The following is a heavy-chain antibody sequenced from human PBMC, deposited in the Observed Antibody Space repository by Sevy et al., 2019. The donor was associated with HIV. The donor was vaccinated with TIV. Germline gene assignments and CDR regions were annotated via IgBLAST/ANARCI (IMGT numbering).Heavy chain of an antibody. Sequence: GGSLRLSCAASGFTFSSYGMHWVRQAPGKGLEWVAFMRYDGSNKYYADSVKGRFTISRDNSKNTLYLQMNSLRAEDTAVYYCAKDPQTYYDFWSGYCPYFDYWGQGTLVTVSS. CDR3: AKDPQTYYDFWSGYCPYFDY. J-gene: IGHJ4*02. CDR2: MRYDGSNK. V-gene: IGHV3-30*02. D-gene: IGHD3-3*01. CDR1: GFTFSSYG.